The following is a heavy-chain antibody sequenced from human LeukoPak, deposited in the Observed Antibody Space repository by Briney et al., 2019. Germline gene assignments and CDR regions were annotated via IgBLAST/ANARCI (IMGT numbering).Heavy chain of an antibody. J-gene: IGHJ4*02. D-gene: IGHD3-16*01. CDR2: IKQDGSEK. V-gene: IGHV3-7*03. CDR1: GFTVSNNY. Sequence: SGGSLRLSCAASGFTVSNNYMSWVRQAPGKGLEWVANIKQDGSEKYYVDSVKGRFTISRDNAKNSLYLQMNSLKTEDTAVYYCTTEALYTFDYWGQGTLVTVSS. CDR3: TTEALYTFDY.